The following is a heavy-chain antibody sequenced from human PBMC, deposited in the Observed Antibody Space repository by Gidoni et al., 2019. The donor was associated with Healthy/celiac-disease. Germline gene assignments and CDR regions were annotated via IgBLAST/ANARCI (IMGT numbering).Heavy chain of an antibody. CDR2: IYYSGST. Sequence: QLQLQESGPGLVKPSETLSLTCTVSGGSISSSRYYWGWIRQPPGKGLEWIGSIYYSGSTYYNPSLKSRVTISVDTSKNQFSLKLSSVTAADTAVYYCARLGFTYYYDSSGYHAFDIWGQGTMVTVSS. V-gene: IGHV4-39*01. CDR3: ARLGFTYYYDSSGYHAFDI. D-gene: IGHD3-22*01. J-gene: IGHJ3*02. CDR1: GGSISSSRYY.